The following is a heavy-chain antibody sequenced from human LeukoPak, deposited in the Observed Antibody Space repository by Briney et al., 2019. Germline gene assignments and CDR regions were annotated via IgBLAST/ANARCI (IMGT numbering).Heavy chain of an antibody. V-gene: IGHV1-69*13. J-gene: IGHJ6*03. Sequence: SVKVSCEASGGTFSSYAISWVRQTPGQGLEWMRGVIPIFGTANYAQKFQGRVTITADESTRTAYMELSSLRSEDTAVYYCARGEEGATNYYYYMDVWGKGTTVTVSS. CDR1: GGTFSSYA. D-gene: IGHD1-26*01. CDR2: VIPIFGTA. CDR3: ARGEEGATNYYYYMDV.